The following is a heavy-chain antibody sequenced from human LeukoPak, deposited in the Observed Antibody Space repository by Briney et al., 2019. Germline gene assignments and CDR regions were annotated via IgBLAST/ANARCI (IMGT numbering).Heavy chain of an antibody. CDR3: ARGAGYSSSWYHYYYYYGMDV. CDR1: GFTFSSYA. Sequence: PGGSLRLSCAASGFTFSSYAMHWVRQAPGKGLEYVSAISSNWGSTYYANSVKGRFTISRDNSKNTLYLQMGSLRAEDMAVYYCARGAGYSSSWYHYYYYYGMDVWGQGTTVTVSS. D-gene: IGHD6-13*01. J-gene: IGHJ6*02. V-gene: IGHV3-64*01. CDR2: ISSNWGST.